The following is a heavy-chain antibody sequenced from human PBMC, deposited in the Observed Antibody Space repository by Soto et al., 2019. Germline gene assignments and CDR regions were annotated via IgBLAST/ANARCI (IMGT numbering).Heavy chain of an antibody. Sequence: GGSLRLSCAASGFTFSNAWINWVRQAPGKGLEWVGRIKSKTDVGTADFAAPVKGRFAISRDDSKNTVYLQMNSLKTEDTAVYYCTTDSYSTIIVVRFDYWGHGTLVTVSS. D-gene: IGHD3-22*01. CDR1: GFTFSNAW. CDR2: IKSKTDVGTA. V-gene: IGHV3-15*07. J-gene: IGHJ4*01. CDR3: TTDSYSTIIVVRFDY.